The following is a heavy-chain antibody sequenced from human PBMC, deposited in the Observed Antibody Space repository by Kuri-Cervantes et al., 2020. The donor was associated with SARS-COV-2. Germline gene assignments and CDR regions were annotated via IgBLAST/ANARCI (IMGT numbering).Heavy chain of an antibody. J-gene: IGHJ4*02. CDR1: GFTFSSYG. CDR3: AKPALSGYDYFGY. Sequence: GESLKISCAASGFTFSSYGMHWVRQAPGKGLEWVAVISYDGSNKYYADSVKGRFTISRDNSKNTLYLQMNSLRAEDTAVYYCAKPALSGYDYFGYWGQGTLVTVSS. CDR2: ISYDGSNK. D-gene: IGHD5-12*01. V-gene: IGHV3-30*18.